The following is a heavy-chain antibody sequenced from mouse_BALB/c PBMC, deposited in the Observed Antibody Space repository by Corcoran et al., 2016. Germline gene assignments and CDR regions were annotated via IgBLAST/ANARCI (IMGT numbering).Heavy chain of an antibody. CDR1: GYTFTDYV. Sequence: QVQLQQSGPELVKPGASVKMSCKASGYTFTDYVISWVKQRTGQGLEWIGEIYPGSGSTYYNEKFKGKATLTADKSSNTAYMQLRSLTSEDAAVYFCARALWRAMDYWGQGTSVTVSS. D-gene: IGHD1-1*02. CDR2: IYPGSGST. CDR3: ARALWRAMDY. V-gene: IGHV1-81*01. J-gene: IGHJ4*01.